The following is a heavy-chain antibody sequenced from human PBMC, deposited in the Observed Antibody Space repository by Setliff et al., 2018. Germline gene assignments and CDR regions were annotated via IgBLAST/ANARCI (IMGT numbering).Heavy chain of an antibody. J-gene: IGHJ6*02. CDR1: GFTFSGYE. D-gene: IGHD3-9*01. CDR2: ISDSGTTI. CDR3: AIFVHMDV. V-gene: IGHV3-48*03. Sequence: PGGSLRLSCSASGFTFSGYEMNWVRQAPGKGLEWLSYISDSGTTISYGDSVEGRFTISRDNAKNSLYLQINSLRAEDTAVYYCAIFVHMDVWGQGTTVTVSS.